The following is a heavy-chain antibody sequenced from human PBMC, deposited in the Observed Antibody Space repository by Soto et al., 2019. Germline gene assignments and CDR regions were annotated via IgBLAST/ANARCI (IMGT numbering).Heavy chain of an antibody. J-gene: IGHJ5*02. CDR3: ARDALVVVAATDNWFDP. V-gene: IGHV1-69*12. CDR1: GGTFSSYA. CDR2: IIPIFGTA. D-gene: IGHD2-15*01. Sequence: QVQLVQSGAEVKKPGSSVKVSCKASGGTFSSYAISWVRQAPGQGLEWMGGIIPIFGTANYAQKFQGRVTITEDESTSTAYMELSRLRSEDTAVYYCARDALVVVAATDNWFDPWGQGTLGTVSS.